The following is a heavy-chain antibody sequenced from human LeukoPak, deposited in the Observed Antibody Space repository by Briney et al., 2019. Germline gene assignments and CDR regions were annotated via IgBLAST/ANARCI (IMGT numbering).Heavy chain of an antibody. CDR1: GYTFTSYD. J-gene: IGHJ3*02. D-gene: IGHD6-13*01. CDR2: MNPNSGNT. CDR3: ARDGGYSSSWYNGAFDI. V-gene: IGHV1-8*01. Sequence: VASVKVSCKASGYTFTSYDINWVRQATGQGLEWMGWMNPNSGNTGYAQKFQGRVTMTRNTSRSTAYMELSSLRSEDTAVYYCARDGGYSSSWYNGAFDIWGQGTMVTVSS.